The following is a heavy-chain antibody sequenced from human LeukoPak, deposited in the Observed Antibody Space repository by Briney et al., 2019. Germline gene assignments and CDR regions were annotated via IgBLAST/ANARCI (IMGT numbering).Heavy chain of an antibody. Sequence: LTGGSLRLSCAASGFTFSNYWMHWVRQAPGEELVWVSRINRDGSTTDYADSVKGRFTISRDNAKNTLYLQMNSLRAEDTAVYYCAKDLNWNYAVDPWGQGTLVTVSS. CDR1: GFTFSNYW. D-gene: IGHD1-7*01. CDR2: INRDGSTT. CDR3: AKDLNWNYAVDP. V-gene: IGHV3-74*01. J-gene: IGHJ5*02.